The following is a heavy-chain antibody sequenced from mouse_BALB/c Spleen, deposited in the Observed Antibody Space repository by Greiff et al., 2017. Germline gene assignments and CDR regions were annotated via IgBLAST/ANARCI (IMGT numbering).Heavy chain of an antibody. CDR2: INPYNDGT. CDR1: GYTFTSYV. CDR3: AREGESYGNYVWFAY. J-gene: IGHJ3*01. V-gene: IGHV1-14*01. D-gene: IGHD2-1*01. Sequence: EVQLQQSGPELVKPGASVKMSCKASGYTFTSYVMHWVKQKPGQGLEWIGYINPYNDGTKYNEKFKGKATLTSDKSSSTAYMELSSLTSEDSAVYYCAREGESYGNYVWFAYWGQGTLVTVSA.